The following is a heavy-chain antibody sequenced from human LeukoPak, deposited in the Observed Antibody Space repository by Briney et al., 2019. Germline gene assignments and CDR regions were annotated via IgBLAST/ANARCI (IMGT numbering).Heavy chain of an antibody. CDR1: GFSFKDNG. Sequence: PWGALRLSCAASGFSFKDNGMSWVRQAPGKGLEWVSGINWNGETTGYVDSVKGRFTISRDNAKNSLYLQMNSLRAEDTALYYCATHSYYYGSGSYPHYLDYWGQGTLVTVSS. D-gene: IGHD3-10*01. CDR2: INWNGETT. CDR3: ATHSYYYGSGSYPHYLDY. J-gene: IGHJ4*02. V-gene: IGHV3-20*04.